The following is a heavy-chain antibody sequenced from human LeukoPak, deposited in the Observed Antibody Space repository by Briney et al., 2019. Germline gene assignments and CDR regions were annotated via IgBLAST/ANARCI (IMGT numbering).Heavy chain of an antibody. CDR2: ISGSGGST. CDR3: AKDPSGSYQRGVY. V-gene: IGHV3-23*01. J-gene: IGHJ4*02. CDR1: GFTFSSYA. Sequence: PGGSLRLSCAASGFTFSSYAMSWVRQAPGKGLEWVSTISGSGGSTYYADSVKGRFTISRDNSKNTLYLQMNSLRAEDTAVYYCAKDPSGSYQRGVYWGQGTLVTVSS. D-gene: IGHD1-26*01.